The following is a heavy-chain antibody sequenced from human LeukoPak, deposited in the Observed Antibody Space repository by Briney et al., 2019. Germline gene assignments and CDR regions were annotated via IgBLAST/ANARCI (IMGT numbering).Heavy chain of an antibody. CDR2: ISYDGSNK. D-gene: IGHD3-22*01. V-gene: IGHV3-30-3*01. Sequence: GGSLRLSCAASGFTFSSYAMHWVRQAPGKGLEWVAVISYDGSNKYYADSVKGRFTISRDNSKNTLYLQMNSLRAEDTAVYYCARDDYYDSSGYYWAFDYWGQGTLVTVSS. J-gene: IGHJ4*02. CDR3: ARDDYYDSSGYYWAFDY. CDR1: GFTFSSYA.